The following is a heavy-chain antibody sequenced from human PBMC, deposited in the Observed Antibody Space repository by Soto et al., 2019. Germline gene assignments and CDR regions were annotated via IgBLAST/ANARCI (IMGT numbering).Heavy chain of an antibody. CDR2: INSDGSDT. J-gene: IGHJ6*02. D-gene: IGHD3-9*01. V-gene: IGHV3-74*01. CDR3: AKGLFAGSRYTMDV. Sequence: PGGSLRLSCAASGFTFSTYWMYWVRQAPDKGLVWVSRINSDGSDTSYADSVKGRFTISRDDARNTLYLQMNSLRAEDTAVYYCAKGLFAGSRYTMDVWGRGTTVTVSS. CDR1: GFTFSTYW.